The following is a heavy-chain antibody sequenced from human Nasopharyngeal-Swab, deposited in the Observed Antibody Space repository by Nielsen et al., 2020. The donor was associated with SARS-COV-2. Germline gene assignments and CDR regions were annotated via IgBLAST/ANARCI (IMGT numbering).Heavy chain of an antibody. V-gene: IGHV4-4*07. CDR1: GGSISSYY. CDR2: IYHSGST. CDR3: ARDPPRFGELLPFDY. Sequence: SETLSLTCTVSGGSISSYYWSWIRQPAGKGLEWIGSIYHSGSTYYNPSLKSRVTISVDTSKNQFSLKLSSVTAADTAVYYCARDPPRFGELLPFDYWGQGTLVTVSS. D-gene: IGHD3-10*01. J-gene: IGHJ4*02.